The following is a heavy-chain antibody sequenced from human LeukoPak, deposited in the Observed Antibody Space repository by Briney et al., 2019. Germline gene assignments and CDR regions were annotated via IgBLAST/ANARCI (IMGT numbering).Heavy chain of an antibody. CDR1: GGSISRYY. D-gene: IGHD3-16*01. Sequence: SETLSLTCTVSGGSISRYYWSWIRQPPGKGLEWIGDMYYSGSTNYNPSLKSRVTISVDTSKNQFSLKLSSVTAADTAVSYGGRGQGLGGKTYYYYYGRELWGPGNTVTVSS. J-gene: IGHJ6*02. CDR3: GRGQGLGGKTYYYYYGREL. CDR2: MYYSGST. V-gene: IGHV4-59*01.